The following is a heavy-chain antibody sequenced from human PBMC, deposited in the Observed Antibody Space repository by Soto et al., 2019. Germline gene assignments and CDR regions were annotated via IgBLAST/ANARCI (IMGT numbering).Heavy chain of an antibody. D-gene: IGHD3-22*01. CDR2: ISPYNDDT. J-gene: IGHJ6*02. CDR1: GYTFSSYG. Sequence: QAQLVQSGAEVKKPGASVKVSCKASGYTFSSYGISWVRQAPGQGLEWLGWISPYNDDTNYAQKPQGRVTMTTDTSTRTSYMDLRSLRSDDTAVYYCARGCYYDSSGSRNYHYYGMDVWGQGTTVTVSS. CDR3: ARGCYYDSSGSRNYHYYGMDV. V-gene: IGHV1-18*01.